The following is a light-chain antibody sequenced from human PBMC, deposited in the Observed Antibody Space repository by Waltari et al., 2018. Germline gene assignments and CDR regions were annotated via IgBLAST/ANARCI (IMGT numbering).Light chain of an antibody. J-gene: IGKJ1*01. CDR3: QQGYNAPWT. Sequence: IQMTQSPSPLSVSVGDKVTITCRASQDISSWLAWYQQKPGKAPNLLIFAASNLQSGVPSRFGGRGSGTDYTLTISSLQPEDFATYYCQQGYNAPWTFGQGTRVEIK. CDR1: QDISSW. CDR2: AAS. V-gene: IGKV1-12*01.